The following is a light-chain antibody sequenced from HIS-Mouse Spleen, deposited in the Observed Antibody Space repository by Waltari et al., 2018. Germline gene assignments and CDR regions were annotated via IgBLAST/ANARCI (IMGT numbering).Light chain of an antibody. V-gene: IGLV3-10*01. CDR1: ALPKKY. Sequence: SYELTQPPSVSVSPGQTARITCSGDALPKKYAYWYQQKSGQAPVRVIYEDSKRPSGIPERFAGSSSWTMATLTISGAQVEDAADYYCYSTDSSGNHRVFGGGTKLTVL. J-gene: IGLJ2*01. CDR2: EDS. CDR3: YSTDSSGNHRV.